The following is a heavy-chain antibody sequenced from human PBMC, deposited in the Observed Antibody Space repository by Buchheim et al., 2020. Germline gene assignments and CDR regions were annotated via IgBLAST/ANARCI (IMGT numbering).Heavy chain of an antibody. CDR3: ARGLYDFQ. CDR2: INSDGSST. D-gene: IGHD3-3*01. Sequence: EVQLVESGGALVQPGGSLRLSCAASGFTFSFYWMHWVRQVPGKGLMWVSRINSDGSSTNYADSVKGRFTISRDNARNTLYLQMNSLGAEDTAMYDGARGLYDFQWGQGTL. J-gene: IGHJ4*02. CDR1: GFTFSFYW. V-gene: IGHV3-74*01.